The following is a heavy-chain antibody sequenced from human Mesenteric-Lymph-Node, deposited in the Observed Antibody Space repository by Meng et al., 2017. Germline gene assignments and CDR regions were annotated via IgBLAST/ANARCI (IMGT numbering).Heavy chain of an antibody. Sequence: QGQLQESGPGLVKPSQTLSLTCTVSGGSISSGGFYWSWIRQHPGKGLEWIGYIYYSGSTYYNPSLRSRVAISIDTSKNQFSLKLTSVTAADTAVYYCARGPTTYFDYWGQGTLVTVSS. CDR1: GGSISSGGFY. J-gene: IGHJ4*02. D-gene: IGHD4-17*01. CDR2: IYYSGST. V-gene: IGHV4-31*03. CDR3: ARGPTTYFDY.